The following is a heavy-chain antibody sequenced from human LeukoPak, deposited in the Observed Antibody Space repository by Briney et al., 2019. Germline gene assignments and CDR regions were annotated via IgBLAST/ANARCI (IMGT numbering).Heavy chain of an antibody. CDR3: ARYNWNDEVGKAFDI. Sequence: SETLSLTCTVSGGSISSGSYYWSWIRQPAGKGLEWIGRIYTSGSTNYNPSLKSRVTISVDTSKNQFSLKLSSVTAADTAVYYCARYNWNDEVGKAFDIWGQGTMVTVSS. D-gene: IGHD1-20*01. CDR2: IYTSGST. CDR1: GGSISSGSYY. J-gene: IGHJ3*02. V-gene: IGHV4-61*02.